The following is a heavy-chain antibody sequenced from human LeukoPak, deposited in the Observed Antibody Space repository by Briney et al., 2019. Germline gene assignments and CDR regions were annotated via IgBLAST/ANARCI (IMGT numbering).Heavy chain of an antibody. CDR2: IYYSGYT. Sequence: SETLSLTCTVSGGSISSYYWSWIRQPPGKGLEWIGYIYYSGYTNYNPSLKSRVTISVDTSKNQFSLKLSSVTAADTAVYYCASYDSSGYYYVYWGQGTLVTVSS. V-gene: IGHV4-59*01. D-gene: IGHD3-22*01. J-gene: IGHJ4*02. CDR1: GGSISSYY. CDR3: ASYDSSGYYYVY.